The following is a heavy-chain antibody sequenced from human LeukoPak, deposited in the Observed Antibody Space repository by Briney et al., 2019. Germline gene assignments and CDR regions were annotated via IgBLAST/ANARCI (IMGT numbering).Heavy chain of an antibody. Sequence: GGSLRLSCAASGFSFTAYSMNWVRQAPGRGLEWISYIGPGGDIYYADSVTGRFTVSRDTAKNSLYPQMNGLRVEDTAVYYCARRFDSWGQGTLVTVSS. V-gene: IGHV3-48*01. J-gene: IGHJ4*02. CDR3: ARRFDS. CDR1: GFSFTAYS. CDR2: IGPGGDI.